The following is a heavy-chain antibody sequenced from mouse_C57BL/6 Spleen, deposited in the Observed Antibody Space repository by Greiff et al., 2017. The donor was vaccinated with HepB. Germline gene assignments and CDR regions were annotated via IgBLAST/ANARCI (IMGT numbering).Heavy chain of an antibody. D-gene: IGHD2-3*01. J-gene: IGHJ4*01. V-gene: IGHV5-16*01. CDR1: GFTFSDYY. CDR2: INYDGSST. Sequence: EVMLVESEGGLVQPGSSMKLSCTASGFTFSDYYMAWVRQVPEKGLEWVANINYDGSSTYYLDSLKSRFIISRDNAKNILYLQMSSLKSEDTATYYCARDQGDGYYAMDYWGQGTSVTVSS. CDR3: ARDQGDGYYAMDY.